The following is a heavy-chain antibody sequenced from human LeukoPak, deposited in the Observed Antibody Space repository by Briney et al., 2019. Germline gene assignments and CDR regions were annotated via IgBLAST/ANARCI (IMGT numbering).Heavy chain of an antibody. Sequence: SETLSLTCSVSGGSINTYYWSWIRQTPGKGLEWIGFIYYTGSTNYNPSLKSRVTISVDTSKNQFSLKLSSVTAADTAVYYCAREKVTTYAFDIWGQGTMVTVSS. CDR2: IYYTGST. CDR3: AREKVTTYAFDI. D-gene: IGHD4-17*01. J-gene: IGHJ3*02. CDR1: GGSINTYY. V-gene: IGHV4-59*12.